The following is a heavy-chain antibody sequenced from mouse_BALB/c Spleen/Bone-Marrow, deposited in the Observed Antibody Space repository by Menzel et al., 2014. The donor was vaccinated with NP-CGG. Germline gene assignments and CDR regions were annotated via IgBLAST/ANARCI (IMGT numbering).Heavy chain of an antibody. CDR3: ARDYDEWFAY. J-gene: IGHJ3*01. V-gene: IGHV2-9*02. CDR2: IWAGGST. D-gene: IGHD2-12*01. Sequence: QVQLPQSGPGLVAPSQSLSITCTVSGFSLTSYGVHWVRQPPGKGLEWLGVIWAGGSTNYNSALMSRLSISKDNSKSQVFLKMNSLQTDDTAMYYCARDYDEWFAYWGQGTLVTVSA. CDR1: GFSLTSYG.